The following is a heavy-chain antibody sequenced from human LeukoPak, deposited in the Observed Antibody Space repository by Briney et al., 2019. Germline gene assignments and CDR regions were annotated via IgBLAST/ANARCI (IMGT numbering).Heavy chain of an antibody. J-gene: IGHJ4*02. CDR3: ATTTIRLGY. D-gene: IGHD1-26*01. V-gene: IGHV4-39*07. Sequence: PSETLSLTCTVAGDSISSGDYYWSWIRQPPGKGLEWIGSIHYSGNTYHNPPLKSRVTISVDTSKNQFSLKLSSVTAADTAVYYCATTTIRLGYWGQGTLVTVSS. CDR1: GDSISSGDYY. CDR2: IHYSGNT.